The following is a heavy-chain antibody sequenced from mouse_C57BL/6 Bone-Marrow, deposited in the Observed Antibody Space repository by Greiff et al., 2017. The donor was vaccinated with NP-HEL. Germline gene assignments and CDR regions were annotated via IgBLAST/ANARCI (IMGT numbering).Heavy chain of an antibody. CDR1: GYAFTNYL. J-gene: IGHJ3*01. D-gene: IGHD2-3*01. CDR3: ASRGDGYPFAY. CDR2: INPGSGGT. Sequence: VHLVESGAELVRPGTSVKVSCKASGYAFTNYLIEWVKQRPGQGLEWIGVINPGSGGTNYNEKFKGKATLTADKSSSTAYMQLSSLTSEDSAVYFCASRGDGYPFAYWGQGTLVTVSA. V-gene: IGHV1-54*01.